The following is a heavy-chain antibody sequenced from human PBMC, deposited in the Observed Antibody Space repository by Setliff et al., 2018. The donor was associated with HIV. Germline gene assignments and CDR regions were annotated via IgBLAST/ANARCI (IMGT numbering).Heavy chain of an antibody. CDR2: INHSGST. V-gene: IGHV4-34*01. J-gene: IGHJ5*02. CDR1: GGSFSGYY. Sequence: SETLSLTCAVYGGSFSGYYWSWIRQPPGKGLEWIGEINHSGSTNYNPSLKSRVTISVDTSKNQFSPKLSSVTAADTAVFYCARGRAETYYDFWGGYSNWFDPWGQGTLVTVSS. CDR3: ARGRAETYYDFWGGYSNWFDP. D-gene: IGHD3-3*01.